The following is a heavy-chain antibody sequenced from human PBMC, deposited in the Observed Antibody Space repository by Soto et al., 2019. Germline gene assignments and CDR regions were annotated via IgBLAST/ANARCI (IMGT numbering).Heavy chain of an antibody. J-gene: IGHJ4*02. V-gene: IGHV3-23*01. Sequence: GGSLRLSCAATGFTLRTNGMSWFRQAPGKGLEWVSSILGSGGDTYYADSLKGRFTISRDNSKNTLYLQLNSLGAEDTALYYCAGHGGYSYLGQGTLVTVSS. CDR3: AGHGGYSY. CDR1: GFTLRTNG. CDR2: ILGSGGDT. D-gene: IGHD2-15*01.